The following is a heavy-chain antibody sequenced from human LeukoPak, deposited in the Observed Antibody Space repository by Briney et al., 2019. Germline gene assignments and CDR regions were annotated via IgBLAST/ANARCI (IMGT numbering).Heavy chain of an antibody. CDR3: ARGGTDNNRLDF. Sequence: ASVKVSCKASGYPFSASGLTWVRQSPGQRLEWMGWVDPNHGVANCAQNFQGRITITTDTSTRTAYMELSSLRSEDTAVYYCARGGTDNNRLDFWG. D-gene: IGHD1-7*01. V-gene: IGHV1-18*01. J-gene: IGHJ2*01. CDR1: GYPFSASG. CDR2: VDPNHGVA.